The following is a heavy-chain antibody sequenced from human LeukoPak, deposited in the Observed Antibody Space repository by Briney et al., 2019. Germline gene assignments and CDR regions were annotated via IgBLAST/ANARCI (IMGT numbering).Heavy chain of an antibody. CDR3: ARAAAGTVFDY. D-gene: IGHD6-13*01. CDR1: GFTVSSNY. J-gene: IGHJ4*02. V-gene: IGHV3-53*04. CDR2: IYSGGST. Sequence: GGSLRLSCPASGFTVSSNYMSWVRQAPGKGLEWVSVIYSGGSTYYADSVKGRFTISRHNSKNTLYLQMNSLRAEDTAVYYCARAAAGTVFDYWGQGTLVTVSS.